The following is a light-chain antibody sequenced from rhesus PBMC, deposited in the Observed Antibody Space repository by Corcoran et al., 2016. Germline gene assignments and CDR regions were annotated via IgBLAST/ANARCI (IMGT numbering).Light chain of an antibody. CDR1: QSVSSS. J-gene: IGKJ1*01. CDR3: LQHSTWPWT. Sequence: EIVMTQSPATLSLSPGERATLSCRASQSVSSSLAWYQQKPGQAPRLLIFGASSRATGIPDRFSGSGSGTDFTLTISSLEPEDVAVYYCLQHSTWPWTFGQGTKVEIK. V-gene: IGKV3-24*01. CDR2: GAS.